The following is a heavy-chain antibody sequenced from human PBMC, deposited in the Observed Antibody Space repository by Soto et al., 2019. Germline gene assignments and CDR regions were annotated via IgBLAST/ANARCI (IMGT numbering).Heavy chain of an antibody. V-gene: IGHV5-10-1*01. CDR2: IDPSDSYT. Sequence: GEFLKISCKGSGYSFTSYWISWVRQMPGKGLEWMGRIDPSDSYTNYSPSFQGHVTISADKSISTAYLQWSSLKASDTAMYYCARHRPYYYDSSGYYSDWFDPWGQGTLVTVSS. CDR1: GYSFTSYW. CDR3: ARHRPYYYDSSGYYSDWFDP. D-gene: IGHD3-22*01. J-gene: IGHJ5*02.